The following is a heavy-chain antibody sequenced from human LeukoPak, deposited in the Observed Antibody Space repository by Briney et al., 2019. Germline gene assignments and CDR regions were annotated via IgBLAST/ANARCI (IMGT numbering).Heavy chain of an antibody. Sequence: SVKVSCKASGGTFSSYAISWVRQAPGQGLEWMGGIIPIFGTANYAQKFQGRVTITADESTSTTYMELSSLRSEDTAVYYCARVYGDYQIFDYWGQGTLVTVSS. CDR1: GGTFSSYA. J-gene: IGHJ4*02. CDR2: IIPIFGTA. V-gene: IGHV1-69*13. CDR3: ARVYGDYQIFDY. D-gene: IGHD4-17*01.